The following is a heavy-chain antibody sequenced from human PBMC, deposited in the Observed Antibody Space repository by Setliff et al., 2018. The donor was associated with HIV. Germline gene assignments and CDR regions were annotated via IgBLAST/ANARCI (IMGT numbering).Heavy chain of an antibody. J-gene: IGHJ4*02. V-gene: IGHV3-13*01. CDR3: ARDRASSGYYARFDH. CDR1: GFAITSHD. Sequence: GGSLRLSCAASGFAITSHDMHWVRQVTGKGLEWVSSIDTAGDTDYAGSVKGRFTVSRENARNSLYLQMNSLRAEDTAIYYCARDRASSGYYARFDHWGQGTLVTVSS. D-gene: IGHD3-22*01. CDR2: IDTAGDT.